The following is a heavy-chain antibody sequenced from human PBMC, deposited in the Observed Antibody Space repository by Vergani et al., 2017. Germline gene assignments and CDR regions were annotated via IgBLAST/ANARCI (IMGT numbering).Heavy chain of an antibody. CDR3: ARLCGRDSSGSKYFDY. CDR1: GYSFTNYW. J-gene: IGHJ4*02. CDR2: IHPADSDT. V-gene: IGHV5-51*01. D-gene: IGHD3-22*01. Sequence: EVQLVQSGAEVKKPGESLKISCQISGYSFTNYWIGWVRQMPGKGLEWMGIIHPADSDTRYSPSFQGQVTISVDKSISTAYLQRSSLRASDSAMYYCARLCGRDSSGSKYFDYLGQGTLVTVSS.